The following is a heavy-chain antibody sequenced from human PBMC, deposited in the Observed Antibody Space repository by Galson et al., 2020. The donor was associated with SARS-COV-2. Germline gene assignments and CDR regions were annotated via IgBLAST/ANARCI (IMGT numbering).Heavy chain of an antibody. CDR3: ARLTYCFDL. J-gene: IGHJ4*02. CDR1: GNSISHYY. V-gene: IGHV4-59*01. Sequence: SETLSLTCTISGNSISHYYWSWIRQPPGKGLEWIGFIDNSGTTNYNPSLKSRVTISVDTSKNQFSLDLAGVISEYTAVYYCARLTYCFDLWGRGTLVTVSS. CDR2: IDNSGTT.